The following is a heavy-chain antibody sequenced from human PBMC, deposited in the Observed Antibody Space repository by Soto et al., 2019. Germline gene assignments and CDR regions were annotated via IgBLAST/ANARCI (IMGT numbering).Heavy chain of an antibody. CDR1: GYTFTSYA. Sequence: GASVKVSGKASGYTFTSYAMHWVRQAPGQRLEWMGWINAGNGNTKYSQKFQGRVTITRDTSTSTAYMELRSLRSDDTAVYYCARDIAYYDSSEDAFDIWGQGTMVTVSS. J-gene: IGHJ3*02. D-gene: IGHD3-22*01. V-gene: IGHV1-3*01. CDR2: INAGNGNT. CDR3: ARDIAYYDSSEDAFDI.